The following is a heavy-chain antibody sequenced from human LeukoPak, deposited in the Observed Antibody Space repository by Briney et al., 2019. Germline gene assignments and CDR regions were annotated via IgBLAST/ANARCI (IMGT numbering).Heavy chain of an antibody. CDR1: GYTFTGYY. V-gene: IGHV1-2*02. J-gene: IGHJ5*02. CDR3: ARGRIAAAGMGRNWFDP. Sequence: ASVKVSCKASGYTFTGYYMHWVRQAPGQGLEWMGWINPNSGGTNYAQKFQGRVTMTRDTSISTAYMELSRLRSDDTAVYYCARGRIAAAGMGRNWFDPWGQGTLVTVSS. D-gene: IGHD6-13*01. CDR2: INPNSGGT.